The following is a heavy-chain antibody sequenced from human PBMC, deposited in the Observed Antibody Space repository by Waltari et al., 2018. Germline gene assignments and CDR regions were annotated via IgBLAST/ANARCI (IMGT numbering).Heavy chain of an antibody. D-gene: IGHD2-15*01. CDR3: VRHARTTSGGKHFDH. V-gene: IGHV4-39*01. J-gene: IGHJ4*02. CDR1: GDSISSSSYY. Sequence: QLQLQESGPGLVKASETLSLTCTVSGDSISSSSYYWDWVRQPPGKGLEWIGNMYYSGSTYYTPSLKSRVTISGDTSKSQFSLKLSSVTAADTSMYYCVRHARTTSGGKHFDHWGQGMLVTVSP. CDR2: MYYSGST.